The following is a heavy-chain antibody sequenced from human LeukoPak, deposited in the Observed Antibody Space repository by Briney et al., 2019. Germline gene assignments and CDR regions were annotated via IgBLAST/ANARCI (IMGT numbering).Heavy chain of an antibody. J-gene: IGHJ5*02. Sequence: KPSETLSLTCAVYGGSFSGYYWSWIRQPPGKGLEWIGEINHSGSTNHNPSLKSRVTISVDTSKNQFSLKLSSVTAADTAVYYCARGSPYGRNWFDPWGQGTLVTVSS. CDR2: INHSGST. CDR3: ARGSPYGRNWFDP. CDR1: GGSFSGYY. D-gene: IGHD3-10*01. V-gene: IGHV4-34*01.